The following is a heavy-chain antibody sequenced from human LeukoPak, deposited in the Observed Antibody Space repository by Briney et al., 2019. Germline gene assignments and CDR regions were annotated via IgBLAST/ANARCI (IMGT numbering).Heavy chain of an antibody. CDR2: INPNSGGT. CDR3: ECSSSYGMDV. Sequence: ASVKVSCTASGGTFSSYAISWVRQAPGQGLEWMGRINPNSGGTNYAQKFQGRVTMTRDTSISTAYMELSRLRSDDTAVYYCECSSSYGMDVWGQGTTVTVSS. CDR1: GGTFSSYA. J-gene: IGHJ6*02. V-gene: IGHV1-2*06. D-gene: IGHD6-6*01.